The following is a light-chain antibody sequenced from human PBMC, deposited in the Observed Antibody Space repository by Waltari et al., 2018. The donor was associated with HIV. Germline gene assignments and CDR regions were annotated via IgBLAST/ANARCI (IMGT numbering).Light chain of an antibody. CDR2: NTH. Sequence: QTVVTQEPSLSVSPGGTVTLTCGLSSGSVSNSYYPTWLQQTPGQTPRTLIFNTHTRSSGVPDRFSGSILGNQAALTIAGAQADDESDYYCVVYLGSGTWVFGGGTKLTVL. CDR3: VVYLGSGTWV. J-gene: IGLJ2*01. V-gene: IGLV8-61*01. CDR1: SGSVSNSYY.